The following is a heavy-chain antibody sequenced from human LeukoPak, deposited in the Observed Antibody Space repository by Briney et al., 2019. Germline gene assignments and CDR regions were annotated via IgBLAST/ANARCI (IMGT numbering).Heavy chain of an antibody. V-gene: IGHV4-38-2*02. J-gene: IGHJ4*02. CDR3: ARQTGSGLFILP. Sequence: KSSETLSLTCTVSGYSISSGYYWGWIRQPPGKGLEWIGSIYHSGSTYYNASLKSQVSISIDTSKNQFSLRLTSVTAADTAVYYCARQTGSGLFILPGGQGTLVTVSS. CDR1: GYSISSGYY. CDR2: IYHSGST. D-gene: IGHD3/OR15-3a*01.